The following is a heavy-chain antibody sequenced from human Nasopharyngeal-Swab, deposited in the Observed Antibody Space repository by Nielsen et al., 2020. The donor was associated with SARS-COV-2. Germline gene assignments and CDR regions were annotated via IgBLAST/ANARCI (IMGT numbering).Heavy chain of an antibody. CDR1: GFTFSSHA. J-gene: IGHJ5*02. Sequence: GGSLRLSCAASGFTFSSHAMSWVRQAPGKGLEWVSAISGSGGSTYYADSVKGRFTISRDNSKNTLYLQMNSLRAEDTAVYYCAKGLGQQLVNWFDPWGQGTLVTVSS. D-gene: IGHD6-13*01. CDR2: ISGSGGST. V-gene: IGHV3-23*01. CDR3: AKGLGQQLVNWFDP.